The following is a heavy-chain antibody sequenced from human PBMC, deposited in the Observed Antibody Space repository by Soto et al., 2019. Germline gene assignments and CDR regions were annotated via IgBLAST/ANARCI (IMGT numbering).Heavy chain of an antibody. J-gene: IGHJ5*02. D-gene: IGHD6-6*01. V-gene: IGHV1-69*13. Sequence: SVKIYCKASGDTFSSYAISWVRKDPRQGVEWMGGIIPIFGTANYAQKFQGRVTITADESTSTAYMELSSLRSEDTAVYYCARAPMAARLRWFDPWGQGTLVTVSS. CDR2: IIPIFGTA. CDR3: ARAPMAARLRWFDP. CDR1: GDTFSSYA.